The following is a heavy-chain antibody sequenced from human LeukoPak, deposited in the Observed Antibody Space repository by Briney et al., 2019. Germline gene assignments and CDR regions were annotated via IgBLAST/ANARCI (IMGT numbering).Heavy chain of an antibody. CDR2: ISAYNGNT. CDR3: ARDQDTSGHFDY. Sequence: ASVQVSCKASGYTFTSYGISWVRQAPGQGLEWMGWISAYNGNTNYAQKLQGRVTMTTDTSTSTAYMELRSLRSDDTAVYFCARDQDTSGHFDYWGQGTLVTVSS. CDR1: GYTFTSYG. J-gene: IGHJ4*02. D-gene: IGHD3-22*01. V-gene: IGHV1-18*01.